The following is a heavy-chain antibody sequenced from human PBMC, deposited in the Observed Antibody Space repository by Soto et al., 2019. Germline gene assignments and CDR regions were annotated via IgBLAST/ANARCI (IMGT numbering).Heavy chain of an antibody. V-gene: IGHV2-5*02. CDR2: TYWDDDN. D-gene: IGHD1-7*01. J-gene: IGHJ3*01. Sequence: QITLKESGPTLVRPTQTLTLTCSLSGFSITTSGVGVGWVRQPPGKALEWLAFTYWDDDNRYNPSLRPRLSTDKDTYRNQVVLTMTNMNPEATPRYYCATRVTLMSTWNYCAFDYCGQGALVTVPS. CDR3: ATRVTLMSTWNYCAFDY. CDR1: GFSITTSGVG.